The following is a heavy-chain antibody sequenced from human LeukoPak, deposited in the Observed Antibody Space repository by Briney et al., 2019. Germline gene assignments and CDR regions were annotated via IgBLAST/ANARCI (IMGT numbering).Heavy chain of an antibody. V-gene: IGHV4-39*01. D-gene: IGHD4-17*01. CDR2: IYYSGNT. CDR1: GGSISSSRYY. CDR3: ARPTTFYYYYMDV. Sequence: SETLSLTCTVPGGSISSSRYYWGWIRQPPGKGLEWIGSIYYSGNTYYSPSLKSRVTMSVDTSKNQFSLKLASVTAADTAVYYCARPTTFYYYYMDVWGKGTTVTVSS. J-gene: IGHJ6*03.